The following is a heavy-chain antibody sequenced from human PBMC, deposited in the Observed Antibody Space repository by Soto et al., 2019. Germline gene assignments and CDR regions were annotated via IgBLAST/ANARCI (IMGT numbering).Heavy chain of an antibody. CDR2: ISYDGSD. V-gene: IGHV3-33*05. J-gene: IGHJ4*02. D-gene: IGHD1-1*01. CDR3: ARRWNYYLDF. CDR1: GFPFREFG. Sequence: QMQLVESGGGVVQPGRSLRLSCVASGFPFREFGMHWVRQAPGKGLEWVALISYDGSDYADSVKGRFTISRDDSRDTLFLHMXXXRPDDTGVYYCARRWNYYLDFWGQGTLVAVSS.